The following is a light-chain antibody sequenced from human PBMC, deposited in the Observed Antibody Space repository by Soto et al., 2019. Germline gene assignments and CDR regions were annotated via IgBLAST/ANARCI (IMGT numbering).Light chain of an antibody. J-gene: IGKJ1*01. CDR3: QQSYSTSWT. CDR1: QSISSF. V-gene: IGKV1-39*01. CDR2: AAS. Sequence: DIQMTQSPSSLSASVGDRVTITCRASQSISSFLNWYQQKPGKAPNLLIYAASSLHGGVPSRFSGSGSGTDFTLTINSLHPEDFATYYCQQSYSTSWTFGQGTKVEIK.